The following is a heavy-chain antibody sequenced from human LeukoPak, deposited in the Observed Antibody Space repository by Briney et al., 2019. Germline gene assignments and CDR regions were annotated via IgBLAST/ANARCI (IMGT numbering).Heavy chain of an antibody. D-gene: IGHD6-19*01. CDR1: GFTFSSYE. J-gene: IGHJ3*02. CDR2: ISSSGNTI. CDR3: ARESIAVAGDVCDI. V-gene: IGHV3-48*03. Sequence: GGSLRLSCAASGFTFSSYEMNWVRQAPGKGLEWVSYISSSGNTIYYANSVKGRLTISRDNAKISLYLQLNSLRVEDTAVYYCARESIAVAGDVCDIWGQGTTVTVSS.